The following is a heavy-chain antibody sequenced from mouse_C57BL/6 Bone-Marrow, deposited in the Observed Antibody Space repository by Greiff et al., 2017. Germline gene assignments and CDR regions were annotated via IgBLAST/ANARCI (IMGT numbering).Heavy chain of an antibody. J-gene: IGHJ2*01. Sequence: QVQLKESGAELARPGASVKLSCKASGYTFTSYGISWVKQRTGQGLEWIGEIYPRSGNTYYNEKFKGKATLTADKSSSTAYMELRSLTSEDSAVYFCARGSGIITTVVATGGYWGQGTTLTVSS. CDR2: IYPRSGNT. V-gene: IGHV1-81*01. D-gene: IGHD1-1*01. CDR1: GYTFTSYG. CDR3: ARGSGIITTVVATGGY.